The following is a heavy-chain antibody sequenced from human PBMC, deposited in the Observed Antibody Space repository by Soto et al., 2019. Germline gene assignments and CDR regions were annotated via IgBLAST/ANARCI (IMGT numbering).Heavy chain of an antibody. CDR1: GYTFTSYG. V-gene: IGHV1-18*01. Sequence: ASVKVSCKASGYTFTSYGISRVRQAPGQGLEWMGWISAYNGNTNYAQKLQGRVTMTTDTSTSTAYMELRSLRSDDTAVYYCARDLEDIVVVPAAMTAFDPWGQGTLVTVSS. CDR2: ISAYNGNT. CDR3: ARDLEDIVVVPAAMTAFDP. D-gene: IGHD2-2*01. J-gene: IGHJ5*02.